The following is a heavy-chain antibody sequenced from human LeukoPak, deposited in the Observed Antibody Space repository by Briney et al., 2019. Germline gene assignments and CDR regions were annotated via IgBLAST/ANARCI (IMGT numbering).Heavy chain of an antibody. J-gene: IGHJ6*03. CDR2: ISYDGYNT. D-gene: IGHD5-12*01. Sequence: QPGRSLRLSCAASGFTFSSYGMHWVRQAPGKGLEWVAVISYDGYNTYYADSVKGRFTISRDNSKNTLYLQMNSLRAEDTAVYYCARGDSGYKIGTYYYYYYMDVWGKGTTVTVSS. CDR1: GFTFSSYG. CDR3: ARGDSGYKIGTYYYYYYMDV. V-gene: IGHV3-30*03.